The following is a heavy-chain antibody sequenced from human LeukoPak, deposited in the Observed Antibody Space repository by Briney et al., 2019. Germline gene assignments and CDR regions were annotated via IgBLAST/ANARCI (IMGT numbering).Heavy chain of an antibody. V-gene: IGHV3-23*01. D-gene: IGHD3-9*01. CDR2: ISGSGGST. CDR3: AKDLRGSQHFDWLLYSYYYYGMDG. CDR1: GFTFSSYA. J-gene: IGHJ6*02. Sequence: GGSLRLSCAASGFTFSSYAMSWVRQAPGKGLEWVSAISGSGGSTYYADSVKGRFTISRDNSKNTLYLQMNSLRAEDTAVYYCAKDLRGSQHFDWLLYSYYYYGMDGWGQGTTVTVSS.